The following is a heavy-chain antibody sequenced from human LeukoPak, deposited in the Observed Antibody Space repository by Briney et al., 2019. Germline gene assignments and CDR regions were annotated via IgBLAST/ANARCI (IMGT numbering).Heavy chain of an antibody. V-gene: IGHV1-69*05. D-gene: IGHD3-22*01. CDR3: ARDAPLTYHYDSSGFYYFDY. J-gene: IGHJ4*02. Sequence: ASVKVSCKASGGTFSSYAISWVRQAPGQGLEWMGRIIPIFGTANYAQKFQGRVTITTDESTSTAYMELSSLRSEDTAVYYCARDAPLTYHYDSSGFYYFDYWGQGTLVTVSS. CDR1: GGTFSSYA. CDR2: IIPIFGTA.